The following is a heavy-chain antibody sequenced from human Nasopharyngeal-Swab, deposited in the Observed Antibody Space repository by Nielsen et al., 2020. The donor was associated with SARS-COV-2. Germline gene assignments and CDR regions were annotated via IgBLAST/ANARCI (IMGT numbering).Heavy chain of an antibody. J-gene: IGHJ4*02. CDR3: AKEAGFWSGYYTYFDY. CDR2: IRYDGSNK. CDR1: GFTFSSYG. Sequence: GESLKISCAASGFTFSSYGMHWVRQAPGKGLEWVAFIRYDGSNKYYADSVKGRFTISRDNSKNTLYLQMNSLRAEDTAVYYCAKEAGFWSGYYTYFDYWGQETLVTVSS. V-gene: IGHV3-30*02. D-gene: IGHD3-3*01.